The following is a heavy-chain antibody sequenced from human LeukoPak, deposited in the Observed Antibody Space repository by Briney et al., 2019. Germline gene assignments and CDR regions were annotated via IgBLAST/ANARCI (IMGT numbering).Heavy chain of an antibody. Sequence: PGRSLRLSCAASGFTFSNYGMHWVRQAPGKGLEWVALIWYDGSNKYYADSVQGRFNISRDNSKNTLYLQMNSLRAEDTAVYYCAREMGLNIVATFGYWGQGTLVTVSS. V-gene: IGHV3-33*01. CDR3: AREMGLNIVATFGY. CDR1: GFTFSNYG. D-gene: IGHD5-12*01. CDR2: IWYDGSNK. J-gene: IGHJ4*02.